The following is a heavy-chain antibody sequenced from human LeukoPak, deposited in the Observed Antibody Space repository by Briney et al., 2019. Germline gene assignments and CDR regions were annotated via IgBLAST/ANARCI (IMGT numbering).Heavy chain of an antibody. Sequence: ASVKVSCKASGYTFTGHYMHWVRQAPGQGLEWMGWISAYNGNTNYAQKLQGRVTMTTDTSTSTAYMELRSLRSDDTAVYYCARRRRDGYTHWGQGTLVTVSS. V-gene: IGHV1-18*04. J-gene: IGHJ4*02. D-gene: IGHD5-24*01. CDR3: ARRRRDGYTH. CDR2: ISAYNGNT. CDR1: GYTFTGHY.